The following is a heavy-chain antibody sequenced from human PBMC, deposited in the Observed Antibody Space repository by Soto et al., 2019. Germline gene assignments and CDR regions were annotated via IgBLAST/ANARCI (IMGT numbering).Heavy chain of an antibody. J-gene: IGHJ5*02. D-gene: IGHD6-13*01. Sequence: SETLSLTCAVYGGSFSGYYWSWIRQPPGKGLEWIGEINHSGSTNYNPSLKSRVTISVDTSKNQFSLKLSSVTAADTAVYYCARGKQQLVRGWSDPCGQGTLVTVSS. V-gene: IGHV4-34*01. CDR3: ARGKQQLVRGWSDP. CDR2: INHSGST. CDR1: GGSFSGYY.